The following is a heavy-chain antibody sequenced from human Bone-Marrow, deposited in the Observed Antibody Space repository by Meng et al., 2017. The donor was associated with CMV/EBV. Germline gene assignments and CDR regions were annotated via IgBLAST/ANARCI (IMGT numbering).Heavy chain of an antibody. Sequence: GGSLRLSCAASGFTFSSYEMNWVRQAPGKGLEWVSYISSSGSTIYYADSVKGRFTISRDNAKNSLYLQMNSLRAEDTAVYYCAREFTYYDFWSGYPNYYYGMDVWGQGNTVTVSS. D-gene: IGHD3-3*01. CDR2: ISSSGSTI. J-gene: IGHJ6*02. V-gene: IGHV3-48*03. CDR1: GFTFSSYE. CDR3: AREFTYYDFWSGYPNYYYGMDV.